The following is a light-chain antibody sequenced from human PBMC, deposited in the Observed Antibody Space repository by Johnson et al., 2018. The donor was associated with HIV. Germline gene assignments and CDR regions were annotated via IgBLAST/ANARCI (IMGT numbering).Light chain of an antibody. V-gene: IGLV1-51*01. CDR3: GTWDNSLSAV. CDR1: SSNIGNNY. Sequence: QSVLTQPPSVSAAPGQKVTISCSGSSSNIGNNYVSWYQQVPGAAPKLLIYDNNRRPSGIPDRFSGSKSGTSATLCITGLQTGDEADYYCGTWDNSLSAVFGTGTNVTVL. J-gene: IGLJ1*01. CDR2: DNN.